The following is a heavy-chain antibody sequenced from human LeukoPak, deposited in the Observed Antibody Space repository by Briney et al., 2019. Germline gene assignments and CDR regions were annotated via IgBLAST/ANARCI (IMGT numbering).Heavy chain of an antibody. CDR1: GDSVSSNTAT. CDR3: ARGKYTSGSPFDY. CDR2: TFYRSKRSN. D-gene: IGHD5-12*01. J-gene: IGHJ4*02. Sequence: SQTLSLTCVISGDSVSSNTATWNWIRQSPSRGLEWLGRTFYRSKRSNDFSPSLKRRMSINPDTSKNQFSPHLKYVTPEDTAVYYCARGKYTSGSPFDYWGQGTLVTVSS. V-gene: IGHV6-1*01.